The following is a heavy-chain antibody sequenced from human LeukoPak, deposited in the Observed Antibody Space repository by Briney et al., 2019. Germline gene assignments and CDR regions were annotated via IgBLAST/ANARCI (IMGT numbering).Heavy chain of an antibody. V-gene: IGHV3-23*01. CDR3: AKEAIYYDSSGYYYLDPYFDY. CDR1: GFTFSNYA. J-gene: IGHJ4*02. D-gene: IGHD3-22*01. Sequence: GGSLRLSCAASGFTFSNYAMSWVRQAPGKGLEWVSTFSGSGGTTYYADSVKGRFTISRDNSKNTLYLQMNSLRAEDTAVYYCAKEAIYYDSSGYYYLDPYFDYWGQGTLVTVSS. CDR2: FSGSGGTT.